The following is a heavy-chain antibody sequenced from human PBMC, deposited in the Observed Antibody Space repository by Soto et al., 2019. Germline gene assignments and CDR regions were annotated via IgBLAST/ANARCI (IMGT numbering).Heavy chain of an antibody. D-gene: IGHD6-13*01. V-gene: IGHV6-1*01. Sequence: SQTLSLTCAISGDSVSSNSAAWNWIRQSPSRGLEWLGRTYYRSKWYNDYAVSVKSRITINPDTSKNQFSLQLSSVTPEDTAVYFCARAGTLRYYYGMEVWGQGTTVTVSS. J-gene: IGHJ6*02. CDR3: ARAGTLRYYYGMEV. CDR2: TYYRSKWYN. CDR1: GDSVSSNSAA.